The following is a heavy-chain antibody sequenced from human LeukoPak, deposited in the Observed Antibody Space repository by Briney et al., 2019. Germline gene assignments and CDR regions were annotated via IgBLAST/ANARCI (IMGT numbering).Heavy chain of an antibody. Sequence: ASVKVSCKASGYTFTGYYMHWVRQAPGQGLEWMGWINPNSGGTKYAQKFQGRVTMTRDTSITTGYMELSRLSSDDTAVYYCASWDLALVPAATRDWFDPWGQGTLVTVSS. CDR2: INPNSGGT. D-gene: IGHD2-2*01. CDR1: GYTFTGYY. CDR3: ASWDLALVPAATRDWFDP. V-gene: IGHV1-2*02. J-gene: IGHJ5*02.